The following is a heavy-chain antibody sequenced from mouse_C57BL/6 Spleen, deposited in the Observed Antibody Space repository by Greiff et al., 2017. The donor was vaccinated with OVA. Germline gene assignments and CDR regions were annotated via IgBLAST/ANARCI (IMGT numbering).Heavy chain of an antibody. V-gene: IGHV1-26*01. D-gene: IGHD2-4*01. J-gene: IGHJ4*01. CDR1: GYTFTDYY. CDR3: ARSYDYEGGRYAMDY. CDR2: INPNNGGT. Sequence: EVQLQQSGPELVKPGASVKISCKASGYTFTDYYMNWVKQSHGKSLEWIGDINPNNGGTSYNQKFKGKATLTVDKSSSTASMELRRLTYEDSAVYYCARSYDYEGGRYAMDYWGQGTSVTVSS.